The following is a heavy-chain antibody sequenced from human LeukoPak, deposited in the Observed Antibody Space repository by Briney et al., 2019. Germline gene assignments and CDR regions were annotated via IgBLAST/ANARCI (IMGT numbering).Heavy chain of an antibody. V-gene: IGHV1-18*01. CDR3: ARSYTIEVFAVGVLGY. CDR1: GYTFTNYG. D-gene: IGHD3-16*01. CDR2: ISTYNDDT. Sequence: GASVKVSCKPSGYTFTNYGISWVRQAPGQGLEWIGWISTYNDDTNYAQKFQGRVTMTTDTSKGTAYMELRSLRSDDTAVYYCARSYTIEVFAVGVLGYWGQGTLVTVS. J-gene: IGHJ4*02.